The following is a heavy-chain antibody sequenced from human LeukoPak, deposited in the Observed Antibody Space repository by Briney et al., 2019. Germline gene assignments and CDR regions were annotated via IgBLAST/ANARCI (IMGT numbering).Heavy chain of an antibody. CDR3: ATTGRSLWFGESTDFDY. CDR2: INPSGGST. J-gene: IGHJ4*02. V-gene: IGHV1-46*01. D-gene: IGHD3-10*01. Sequence: ASVKVSCKASGYTFTSYYMHWVRQAPGQGLEWMGIINPSGGSTSYAQKFQGRVTMTEDTSTDTAYMELSSLRSEDTAVYYCATTGRSLWFGESTDFDYWGQGTLVTVS. CDR1: GYTFTSYY.